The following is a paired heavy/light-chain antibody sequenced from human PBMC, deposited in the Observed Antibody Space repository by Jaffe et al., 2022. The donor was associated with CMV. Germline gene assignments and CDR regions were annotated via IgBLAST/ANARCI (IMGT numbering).Heavy chain of an antibody. J-gene: IGHJ4*02. D-gene: IGHD3-22*01. CDR3: ARASGGGTSGYYGD. Sequence: QVQLHVSGPGLVKPSETLSLTCTVSGDSVSNYYWSWIRQPPGQGLEWIAYIYYSGSVTYNASLKSRLTILVDTSKKQFSLKLSSVTAADTAMYYCARASGGGTSGYYGDWGQGTLVTVSS. CDR1: GDSVSNYY. CDR2: IYYSGSV. V-gene: IGHV4-59*02.
Light chain of an antibody. Sequence: SYVLTQPPSVSVAPGKTAIITCAGDNIGSYSVHWYQQRPGQAPVLVIYYDNERPPGTPDRFSGSKSGDTATLIIGRVEAGDEADYYCQAWDDGVVFGGGTKLTVL. J-gene: IGLJ2*01. CDR2: YDN. CDR3: QAWDDGVV. CDR1: NIGSYS. V-gene: IGLV3-21*04.